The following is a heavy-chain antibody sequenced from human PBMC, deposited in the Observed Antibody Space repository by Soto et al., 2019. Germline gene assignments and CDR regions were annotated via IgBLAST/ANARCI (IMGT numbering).Heavy chain of an antibody. J-gene: IGHJ2*01. V-gene: IGHV3-74*01. CDR2: INSDGSST. CDR1: GFTFSSYW. Sequence: EVQLVESGGGLVQPGGSLRLSCAASGFTFSSYWMHWVRQAPGKGLVRVSRINSDGSSTSYADSVKGRFTISRDNAKNTLYLQMNSLRAEDTAVYYCARDGVWSSSSRSGWYFDLWGRGTLVTVSS. D-gene: IGHD6-6*01. CDR3: ARDGVWSSSSRSGWYFDL.